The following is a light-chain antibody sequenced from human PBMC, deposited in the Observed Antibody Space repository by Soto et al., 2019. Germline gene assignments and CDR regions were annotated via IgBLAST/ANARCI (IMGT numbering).Light chain of an antibody. CDR1: ESVEIY. J-gene: IGKJ4*01. CDR2: HSS. V-gene: IGKV3-11*01. CDR3: QQRRNWPPLT. Sequence: ETVLTQSPATLSLSPGETATLSCRASESVEIYLAWYQQKPGQAPRLLIYHSSNRATGIPARFSGSGSGTDFTLTITSLEPEDSAVYYCQQRRNWPPLTFGGGTRVEI.